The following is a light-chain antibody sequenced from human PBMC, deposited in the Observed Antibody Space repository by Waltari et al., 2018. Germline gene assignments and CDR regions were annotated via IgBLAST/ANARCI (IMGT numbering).Light chain of an antibody. CDR3: SSYAGSSNFVV. CDR1: SGDVGGYTY. CDR2: HVN. Sequence: QSALTQPPSASGSPGQSVPISCTGTSGDVGGYTYVSVYQHYPGKAPKLWIYHVNEPPSGVPARFSGSKSDNTASLTVSGLQDEDEADYYCSSYAGSSNFVVFGGGTKVTVL. J-gene: IGLJ2*01. V-gene: IGLV2-8*01.